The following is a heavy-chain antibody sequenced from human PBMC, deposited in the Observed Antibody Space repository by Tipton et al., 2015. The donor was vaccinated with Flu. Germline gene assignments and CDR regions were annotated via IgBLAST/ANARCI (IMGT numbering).Heavy chain of an antibody. J-gene: IGHJ6*03. CDR2: IYYSGST. D-gene: IGHD3-3*01. CDR3: ARGFWSGYYKSYYYYMDV. V-gene: IGHV4-59*01. CDR1: GGSISSYY. Sequence: TLSLTCTVSGGSISSYYWSWIRQPPGKGLEWIGYIYYSGSTNYNPSLKSRVTISVDTSKNQFSLKLSSVTAADTAVYYCARGFWSGYYKSYYYYMDVWGKGTTVTVSS.